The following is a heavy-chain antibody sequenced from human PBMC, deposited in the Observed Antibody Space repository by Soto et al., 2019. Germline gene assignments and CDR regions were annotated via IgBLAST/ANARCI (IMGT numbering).Heavy chain of an antibody. CDR3: VRAGYSGYRYYFDY. J-gene: IGHJ4*02. D-gene: IGHD5-12*01. CDR2: INWNTGGAA. Sequence: GGSLRLSCAASGFTFDDHGMSWVRQGPGKGLEWVSGINWNTGGAAGYADSVKGRFTISRDNAMGSLYLQMNTLRVEDTALYYCVRAGYSGYRYYFDYWGQGTPVTVSS. V-gene: IGHV3-20*04. CDR1: GFTFDDHG.